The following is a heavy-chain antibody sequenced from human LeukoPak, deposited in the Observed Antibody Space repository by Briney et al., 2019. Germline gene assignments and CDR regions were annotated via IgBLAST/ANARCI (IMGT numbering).Heavy chain of an antibody. J-gene: IGHJ6*04. CDR3: ARDRGTVIEVAPINV. CDR1: GFTFSTYA. V-gene: IGHV3-23*01. CDR2: ITGSGDRA. Sequence: PGGSLRLSCAASGFTFSTYAMNWVRQAPGKGLEWVSVITGSGDRAYHADSVKGRFSISRDNSRNTLYLQMNSLRAEDTAVYYCARDRGTVIEVAPINVWGEGTTVTVSS. D-gene: IGHD3-22*01.